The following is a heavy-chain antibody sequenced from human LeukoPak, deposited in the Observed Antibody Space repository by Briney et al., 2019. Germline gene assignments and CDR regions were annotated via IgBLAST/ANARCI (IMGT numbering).Heavy chain of an antibody. Sequence: PSETLSLTCAVSGGSISSSNWWSWVRQPPGKGLEWIGYIYYSGSTYYNPSLKSRVTISVDTSKNQFSLKLSSVTAADTAVYYCAKYCSGGSCYSGDAFDIWGQGTMVTVSS. CDR1: GGSISSSNW. J-gene: IGHJ3*02. CDR3: AKYCSGGSCYSGDAFDI. CDR2: IYYSGST. V-gene: IGHV4-4*02. D-gene: IGHD2-15*01.